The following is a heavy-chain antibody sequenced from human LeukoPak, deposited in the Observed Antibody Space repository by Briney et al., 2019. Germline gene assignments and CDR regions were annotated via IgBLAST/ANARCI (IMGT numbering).Heavy chain of an antibody. CDR3: AIDLGLMDIVLLPAAPDDDAFDI. J-gene: IGHJ3*02. D-gene: IGHD2-2*03. CDR1: GFTFSSYA. CDR2: ISYDGSNK. V-gene: IGHV3-30-3*01. Sequence: PGRSLRLSCAASGFTFSSYAMHWVRQAPGKGLEWVAVISYDGSNKYYADSVKGRFTISRDNSKNTLYLQMNSLRAEDTAVYYCAIDLGLMDIVLLPAAPDDDAFDIWGQGTMVTVSS.